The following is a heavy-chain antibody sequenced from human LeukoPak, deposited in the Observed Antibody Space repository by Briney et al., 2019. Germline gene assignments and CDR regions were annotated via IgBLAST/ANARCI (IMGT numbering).Heavy chain of an antibody. V-gene: IGHV1-18*01. CDR2: ISGYNGYT. D-gene: IGHD3-10*01. CDR1: GYIFTNYG. CDR3: ARSRTHRLYSGSGSYPGAFDY. J-gene: IGHJ4*02. Sequence: GASVKVSCKPSGYIFTNYGISWVRQAPGQGLEWMGWISGYNGYTNHAQKLQGRVTMTTDTSTSTVYMDLRRLRSDDTAVYYCARSRTHRLYSGSGSYPGAFDYWGQGTLVTVSS.